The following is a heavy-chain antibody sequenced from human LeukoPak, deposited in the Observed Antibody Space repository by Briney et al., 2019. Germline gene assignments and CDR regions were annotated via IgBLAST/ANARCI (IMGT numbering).Heavy chain of an antibody. CDR2: ITGNGGTT. CDR1: GFSFSNYG. Sequence: PGGTQRLSCAASGFSFSNYGMNWVRQAPGKGLEWVSGITGNGGTTYYADSVKGRFTISRDNSRNTVYLQMNSSRAEDTAVYYCAGPSVRTYYYYMDVWGKGTTVTVSS. J-gene: IGHJ6*03. CDR3: AGPSVRTYYYYMDV. V-gene: IGHV3-23*01.